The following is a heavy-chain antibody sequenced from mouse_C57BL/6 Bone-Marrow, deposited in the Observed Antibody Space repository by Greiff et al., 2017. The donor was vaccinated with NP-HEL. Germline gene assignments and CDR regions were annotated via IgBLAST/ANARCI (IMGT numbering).Heavy chain of an antibody. Sequence: VQLQQPGAELVKPGASVKMSCKASGYTFTSYWITWVKQRPGQGLEWIGDIYPGSGSTNYNEKFKSKATLTVDTSSSTAYMQLSSLTSEDSAVYYCARFGYYYGSSYDWYFDVWGTGTTVTVSS. CDR3: ARFGYYYGSSYDWYFDV. D-gene: IGHD1-1*01. CDR1: GYTFTSYW. V-gene: IGHV1-55*01. CDR2: IYPGSGST. J-gene: IGHJ1*03.